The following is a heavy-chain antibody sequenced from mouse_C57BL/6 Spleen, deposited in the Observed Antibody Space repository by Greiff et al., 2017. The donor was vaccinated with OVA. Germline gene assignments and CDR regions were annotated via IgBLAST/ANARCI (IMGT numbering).Heavy chain of an antibody. Sequence: VQLQQPGAELVRPGSSVKLSCKASGYTFTSYWMHWVKQRPIQGLEWIGNIDPSDSETHYNQKFKDKATLTVDKSSSTAYMQLSSLTSEDSAVYYCARHYSKGLWYFDVWGTGTTVTVSS. CDR2: IDPSDSET. CDR1: GYTFTSYW. CDR3: ARHYSKGLWYFDV. V-gene: IGHV1-52*01. J-gene: IGHJ1*03. D-gene: IGHD2-5*01.